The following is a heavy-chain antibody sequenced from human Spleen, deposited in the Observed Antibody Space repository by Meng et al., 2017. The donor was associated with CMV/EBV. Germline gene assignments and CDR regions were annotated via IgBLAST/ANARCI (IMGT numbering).Heavy chain of an antibody. CDR2: INPNSGGT. J-gene: IGHJ6*02. CDR1: GYTFTGYY. CDR3: AIFDCSSTSCYGYYYYAMDV. D-gene: IGHD2-2*01. Sequence: ASVKVSCKASGYTFTGYYMHWVRQAPGQGLEWMGWINPNSGGTNYAQKFQGRVTMTRDTSISTAYMELSRLRSDDTAVYYCAIFDCSSTSCYGYYYYAMDVWGQGTTVTVSS. V-gene: IGHV1-2*02.